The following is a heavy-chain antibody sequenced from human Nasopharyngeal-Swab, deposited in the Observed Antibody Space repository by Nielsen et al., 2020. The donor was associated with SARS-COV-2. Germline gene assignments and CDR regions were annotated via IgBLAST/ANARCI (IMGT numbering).Heavy chain of an antibody. Sequence: GGSLRLSCKGSGYSFTSYWISWVRQMPGKGLEWMGRIDPSDSYTNYSPPFQGHVTISADKSISTAYLQWSSLKASDTAMYYCARLIIAGQNWFDPWGQGTLVTVSS. J-gene: IGHJ5*02. CDR1: GYSFTSYW. CDR2: IDPSDSYT. CDR3: ARLIIAGQNWFDP. D-gene: IGHD6-13*01. V-gene: IGHV5-10-1*01.